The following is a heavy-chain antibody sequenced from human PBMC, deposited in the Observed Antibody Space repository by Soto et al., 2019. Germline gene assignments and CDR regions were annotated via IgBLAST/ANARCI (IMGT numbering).Heavy chain of an antibody. CDR2: IYYSGST. CDR1: GGSISSGGYY. J-gene: IGHJ5*02. V-gene: IGHV4-31*03. Sequence: QVQLQESGPGLVKPSQTLSLTCTVSGGSISSGGYYWSWIRQHPGKGLEWIGYIYYSGSTYYNPSLKRRVTISVDTSKNQFSLKLSSVTAADTAVYYCARGLMITDPAVFDPWGQGTLVTVSS. CDR3: ARGLMITDPAVFDP. D-gene: IGHD3-16*01.